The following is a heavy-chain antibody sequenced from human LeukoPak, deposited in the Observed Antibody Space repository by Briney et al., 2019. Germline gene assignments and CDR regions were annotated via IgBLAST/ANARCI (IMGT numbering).Heavy chain of an antibody. Sequence: ASVKVSCKASGYTFTSYGISWVRQAPGQGLEWMGWISAYNGNTNYAQKLQGRVTMTTDTSTSTAYMELRSLRSDDTAVYYCATHVLRYFDWLFPKRAFDIWGQGTMVTVSS. CDR1: GYTFTSYG. D-gene: IGHD3-9*01. CDR3: ATHVLRYFDWLFPKRAFDI. V-gene: IGHV1-18*01. CDR2: ISAYNGNT. J-gene: IGHJ3*02.